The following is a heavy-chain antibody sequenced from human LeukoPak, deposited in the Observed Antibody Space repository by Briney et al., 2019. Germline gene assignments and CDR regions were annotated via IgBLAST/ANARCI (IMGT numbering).Heavy chain of an antibody. V-gene: IGHV1-8*01. D-gene: IGHD3-22*01. CDR2: MNPNSGNT. Sequence: ASVKVSCKASGYTFTSYDINWVRQATGQGLEWMGWMNPNSGNTGYAQKFQGRVTMTRNTSISTAYMELSSLRSEDTAVYYCARGVSSMIVVVSRGFDPWGQGTLVTVSS. CDR3: ARGVSSMIVVVSRGFDP. CDR1: GYTFTSYD. J-gene: IGHJ5*02.